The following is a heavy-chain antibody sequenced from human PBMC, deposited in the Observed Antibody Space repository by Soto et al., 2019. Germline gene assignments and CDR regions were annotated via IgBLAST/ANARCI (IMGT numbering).Heavy chain of an antibody. CDR2: IKTKIEGGKT. Sequence: PGGSLRLSCAASGFTLSNAWVSWVRQAPWKGLEWVGRIKTKIEGGKTDYAVPVKGRFTISRDDSKNMLYLQMTSLITEDTSVYYWAPNCGFDYCGQGTPVTVSS. CDR1: GFTLSNAW. V-gene: IGHV3-15*01. J-gene: IGHJ4*02. D-gene: IGHD2-21*01. CDR3: APNCGFDY.